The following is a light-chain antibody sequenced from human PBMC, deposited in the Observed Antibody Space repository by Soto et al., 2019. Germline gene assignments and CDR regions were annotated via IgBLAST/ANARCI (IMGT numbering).Light chain of an antibody. V-gene: IGKV3-11*01. J-gene: IGKJ5*01. Sequence: ETVFTQSPATLSLSPGERATLSCRASQSVGSHLAWYQQKPGKAPRLLIHDASSRATGIPPRFSGSGSGTDFTLTINSLEPEDFAVYYCQQRASWPPSITFGQGTRLEIK. CDR3: QQRASWPPSIT. CDR2: DAS. CDR1: QSVGSH.